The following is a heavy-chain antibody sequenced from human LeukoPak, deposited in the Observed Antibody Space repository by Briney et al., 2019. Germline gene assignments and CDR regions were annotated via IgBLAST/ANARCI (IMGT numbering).Heavy chain of an antibody. CDR2: IYPHDSDT. J-gene: IGHJ6*03. CDR1: GYSFTNYW. V-gene: IGHV5-51*01. D-gene: IGHD3-22*01. CDR3: ARLQYYYDTSGYYQDSRYYYMDV. Sequence: GESLKISCKGSGYSFTNYWIGWGRQMLGKGLEWMGIIYPHDSDTRYPPSFQGQVTISADKSVSTAYLQWSSLKASDTAMYYCARLQYYYDTSGYYQDSRYYYMDVWGKGTRSPSP.